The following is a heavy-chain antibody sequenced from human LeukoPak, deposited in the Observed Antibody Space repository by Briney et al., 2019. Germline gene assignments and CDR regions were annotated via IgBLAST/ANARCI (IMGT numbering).Heavy chain of an antibody. V-gene: IGHV3-7*01. CDR2: IKKDGSEM. Sequence: GGSLRLSCEASGLIFSSYWMSWVRQAPGKGLEWVANIKKDGSEMYYVDSVKGRFTISRDNAKNSLYLQMNSLRADDTAVYHCARQETSSYNGAFDIWGQGTMVTVSS. CDR1: GLIFSSYW. D-gene: IGHD1-26*01. J-gene: IGHJ3*02. CDR3: ARQETSSYNGAFDI.